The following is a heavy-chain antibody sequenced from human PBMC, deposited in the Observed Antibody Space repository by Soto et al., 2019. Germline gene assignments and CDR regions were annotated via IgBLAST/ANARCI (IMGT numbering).Heavy chain of an antibody. CDR2: INAGNGNT. Sequence: ASVKVSCKVSGYTLTELSMHWVRQAAGQKLEWMGWINAGNGNTKYSQKFQGRVTITRDTSASTAYMELSSLRSEDTAVYYCARDGCSSTSCYRAYYGMDVWGQGTTVTVSS. CDR3: ARDGCSSTSCYRAYYGMDV. CDR1: GYTLTELS. V-gene: IGHV1-3*01. J-gene: IGHJ6*02. D-gene: IGHD2-2*02.